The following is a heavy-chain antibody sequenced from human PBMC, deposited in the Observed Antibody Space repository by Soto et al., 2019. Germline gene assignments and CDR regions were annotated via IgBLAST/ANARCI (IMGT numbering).Heavy chain of an antibody. D-gene: IGHD5-12*01. CDR1: GVSISSYL. J-gene: IGHJ4*02. CDR3: ARDRRDGYKRYFDF. CDR2: ICFSGAT. V-gene: IGHV4-59*01. Sequence: SETLSLTWTVSGVSISSYLWSWIGQTPRKGVDWIGSICFSGATYSNPSLKGRAALSVDTCENHLSLTLNSVTSAHTAVYFCARDRRDGYKRYFDFWGQGNQGTVSS.